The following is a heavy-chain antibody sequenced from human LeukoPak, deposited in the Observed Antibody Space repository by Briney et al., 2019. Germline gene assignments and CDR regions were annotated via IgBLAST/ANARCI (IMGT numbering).Heavy chain of an antibody. Sequence: GGSLRLSCAASGFTFDDYAMHWVRQAPGKGLEWVSGISWNSGSIGYADSVKGRFTISRDNSKNTLYLQMNSLRAEDTAVYYCAKDVPRSGWAFDIWGQGTMVTVSS. CDR1: GFTFDDYA. D-gene: IGHD6-19*01. V-gene: IGHV3-9*01. CDR2: ISWNSGSI. CDR3: AKDVPRSGWAFDI. J-gene: IGHJ3*02.